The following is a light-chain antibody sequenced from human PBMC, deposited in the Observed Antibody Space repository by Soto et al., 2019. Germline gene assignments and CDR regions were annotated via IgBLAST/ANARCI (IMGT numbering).Light chain of an antibody. J-gene: IGKJ2*03. CDR3: QHLRTYPFS. CDR1: QDISTS. CDR2: PAS. Sequence: DIPLTQSPSFLSASVGDRVTVSCRASQDISTSLAWFQQKAGKVPQLLVYPASTLQDGVPSRFSGRGSGTYFTLTINNLQAEDFATYYCQHLRTYPFSFGPGTKLDIK. V-gene: IGKV1-9*01.